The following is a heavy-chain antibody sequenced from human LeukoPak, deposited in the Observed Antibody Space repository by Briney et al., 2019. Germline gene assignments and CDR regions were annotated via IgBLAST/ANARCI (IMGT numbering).Heavy chain of an antibody. J-gene: IGHJ4*02. CDR2: ISSSSSTI. V-gene: IGHV3-48*01. Sequence: GGSLRLSCAASGFTFSSYSMNWVRQAPGKGLEWVSYISSSSSTIYYADSVKGRFTISRDNAKNSLYLQMNSLRAEDTAVYYCARGSCSGGSCSYRFFDYWGQGTLVTVFS. CDR3: ARGSCSGGSCSYRFFDY. CDR1: GFTFSSYS. D-gene: IGHD2-15*01.